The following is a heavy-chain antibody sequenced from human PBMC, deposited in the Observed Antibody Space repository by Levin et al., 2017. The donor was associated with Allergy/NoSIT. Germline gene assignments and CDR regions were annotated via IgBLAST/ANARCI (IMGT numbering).Heavy chain of an antibody. V-gene: IGHV3-48*03. Sequence: GGSLRLSCAASGFTFSSYEINWVRRAPGRGREGVSYISSTVGTIYSADSVKGRFTISRDNAKNSLYLHMNSLRAEDTAVYYCARQLGNFWSGYNYFDYWGQGTLVTVSS. CDR3: ARQLGNFWSGYNYFDY. CDR1: GFTFSSYE. J-gene: IGHJ4*02. CDR2: ISSTVGTI. D-gene: IGHD3-3*01.